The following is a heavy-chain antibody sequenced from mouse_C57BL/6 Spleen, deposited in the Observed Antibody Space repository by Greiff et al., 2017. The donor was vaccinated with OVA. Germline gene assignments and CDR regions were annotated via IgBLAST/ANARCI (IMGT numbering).Heavy chain of an antibody. CDR2: IDPSDSYT. J-gene: IGHJ4*01. CDR1: GYTFTSYW. CDR3: ARSDYYGSRGYYAMDY. V-gene: IGHV1-50*01. Sequence: VKLQQPGAELVKPGASVKLSCKASGYTFTSYWMQWVKQRPGQGLEWIGEIDPSDSYTNYNQKFKGKATLTVDTSSSTAYMQLSSLTSEDSAVYYCARSDYYGSRGYYAMDYWGQGTSVTVSS. D-gene: IGHD1-1*01.